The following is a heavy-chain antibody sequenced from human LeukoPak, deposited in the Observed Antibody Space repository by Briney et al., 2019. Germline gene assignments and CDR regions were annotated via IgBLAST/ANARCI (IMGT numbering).Heavy chain of an antibody. V-gene: IGHV4-30-4*01. CDR2: IYYSGST. J-gene: IGHJ6*02. Sequence: PSQTLSLTCTVSGGSISSGDYYWSWIRQSPGKGLEWIGYIYYSGSTYYNPSLKSRVTISVDTSKNQFSLKLSSVTAADTAVYYCARDEITILRGVITTYYYHGTDVWGQGTTVTVSS. CDR3: ARDEITILRGVITTYYYHGTDV. CDR1: GGSISSGDYY. D-gene: IGHD3-10*01.